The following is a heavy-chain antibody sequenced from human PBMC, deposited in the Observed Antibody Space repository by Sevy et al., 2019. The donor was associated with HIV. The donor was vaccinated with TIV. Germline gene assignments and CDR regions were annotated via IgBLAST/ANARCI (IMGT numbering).Heavy chain of an antibody. J-gene: IGHJ3*02. Sequence: GVSLRLSCTASGFTFGDYAMSWFRQAPGKGLEWVGFIRSKAYGGTTEYAASVKGRFTISRDDSKSIAYLQMNSLKTEDTAVYYCTTAKGSSSWYGTAFDIWGQGTMVTVSS. CDR1: GFTFGDYA. D-gene: IGHD6-13*01. CDR2: IRSKAYGGTT. CDR3: TTAKGSSSWYGTAFDI. V-gene: IGHV3-49*03.